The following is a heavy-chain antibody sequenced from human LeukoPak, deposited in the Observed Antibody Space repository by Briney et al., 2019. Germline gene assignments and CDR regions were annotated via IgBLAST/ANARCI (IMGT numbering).Heavy chain of an antibody. Sequence: GGSLRLSCTASGFTFGDYAMSWFRQAPRKGLELEGFIRSKAYGGTPEYAASVKGRFTSSRDDSKRIAYLQMNSLKTEDTAVYYCTRVNSAAGTFNFDYWGQGTLVTVSS. D-gene: IGHD6-13*01. J-gene: IGHJ4*02. V-gene: IGHV3-49*03. CDR3: TRVNSAAGTFNFDY. CDR1: GFTFGDYA. CDR2: IRSKAYGGTP.